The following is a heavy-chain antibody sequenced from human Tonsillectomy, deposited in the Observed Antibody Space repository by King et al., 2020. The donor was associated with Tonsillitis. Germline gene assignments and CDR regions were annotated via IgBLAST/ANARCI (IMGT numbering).Heavy chain of an antibody. CDR1: GFSLSTSGMC. Sequence: TLKESGPALVKPTQTLTLTCTFSGFSLSTSGMCVSWIRQPPGKALEWLALIDWDDDKYYSTSLKTRLTISKDTSKNQVVLTMTNMDPVDTATYYCARRRPSRSFLWSFDYWGQGTLVTVSS. CDR3: ARRRPSRSFLWSFDY. J-gene: IGHJ4*02. CDR2: IDWDDDK. D-gene: IGHD6-6*01. V-gene: IGHV2-70*01.